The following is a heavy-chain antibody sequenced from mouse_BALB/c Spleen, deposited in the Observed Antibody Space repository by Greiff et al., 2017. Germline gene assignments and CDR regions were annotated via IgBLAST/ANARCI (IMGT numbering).Heavy chain of an antibody. D-gene: IGHD2-1*01. CDR3: ARDRDGNYNYYAMDY. CDR2: ISSGGSYT. Sequence: EVKVVESGGGLVKPGGSLKLSCAASGFTFSSYAMSWVRQSPEKRLEWVAEISSGGSYTYYPDTVTGRFTISRDNAKNTLYLEMSSLRSEDTAMYYCARDRDGNYNYYAMDYWGQGTSVTVSS. CDR1: GFTFSSYA. V-gene: IGHV5-9-4*01. J-gene: IGHJ4*01.